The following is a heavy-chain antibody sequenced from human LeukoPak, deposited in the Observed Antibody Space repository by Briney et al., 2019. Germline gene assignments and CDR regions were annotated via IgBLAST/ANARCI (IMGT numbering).Heavy chain of an antibody. CDR3: ARGSSYYDTSGYYNWFDP. V-gene: IGHV4-59*12. CDR1: GGSISSYY. CDR2: IYYSGST. Sequence: SETLSLTCTVSGGSISSYYWSWIRQPPGKGLEWIGYIYYSGSTYYSPSLKSRVTISVDTSKNQFSLKLSSVTAADTAFYYCARGSSYYDTSGYYNWFDPWGQGTLVTVSS. J-gene: IGHJ5*02. D-gene: IGHD3-22*01.